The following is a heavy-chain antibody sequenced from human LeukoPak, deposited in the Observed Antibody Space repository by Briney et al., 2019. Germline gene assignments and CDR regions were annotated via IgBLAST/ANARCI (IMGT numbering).Heavy chain of an antibody. J-gene: IGHJ4*02. CDR2: SSGSGGST. V-gene: IGHV3-23*01. D-gene: IGHD1-26*01. CDR1: GFTFSSYA. CDR3: AKAGLGAIAY. Sequence: GGSLRLSCAASGFTFSSYAMSWVRQAQGKGLEWVSASSGSGGSTYYADSVKGRFTISRDNSKNTLYLQMNSLRAEDTAVYYCAKAGLGAIAYWGQGTLVTVSS.